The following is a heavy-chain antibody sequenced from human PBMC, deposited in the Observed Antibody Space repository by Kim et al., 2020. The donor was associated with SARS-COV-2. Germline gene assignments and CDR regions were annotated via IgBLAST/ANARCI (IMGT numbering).Heavy chain of an antibody. V-gene: IGHV3-7*01. Sequence: GSLRLSCAAPGFMLRRYWMTWVRQAPGKGLEWVANIKQDGSEKYYVDSVKGRFTLSRDNAMNSLYLQMNSLRAEDTAVYYCARDAAVTGTDGLDVWGQGTLVTVSS. CDR3: ARDAAVTGTDGLDV. CDR1: GFMLRRYW. J-gene: IGHJ3*01. D-gene: IGHD6-19*01. CDR2: IKQDGSEK.